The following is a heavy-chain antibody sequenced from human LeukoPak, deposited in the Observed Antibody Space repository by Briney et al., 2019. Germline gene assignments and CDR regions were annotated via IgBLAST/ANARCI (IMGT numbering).Heavy chain of an antibody. D-gene: IGHD4-23*01. J-gene: IGHJ3*02. V-gene: IGHV4-59*08. Sequence: SETLSLTCTVSGGSISGYYWSWIRQPPGKGLEWIGFIYNTGNTNYNPSLKSRVTMSLDTSKNQFSLNLSSVTAADTAVYYCARPGGRDHGGNSVAFDIWGQGTMVTVSS. CDR3: ARPGGRDHGGNSVAFDI. CDR1: GGSISGYY. CDR2: IYNTGNT.